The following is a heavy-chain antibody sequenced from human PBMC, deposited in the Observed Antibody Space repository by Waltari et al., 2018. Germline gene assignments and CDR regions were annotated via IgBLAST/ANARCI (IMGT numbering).Heavy chain of an antibody. CDR1: GGSISSSSYY. D-gene: IGHD4-17*01. Sequence: QLQLQESGPGLVKPSETLSLTCTVSGGSISSSSYYWGWIRPPPGKGLEWIGSIYYSGSTYYNPSLKSRVTISVDTSKNQFSLKLSSVTAADTAVYYCASSTVTNDYFDYWGQGTLVTVSS. CDR3: ASSTVTNDYFDY. CDR2: IYYSGST. J-gene: IGHJ4*02. V-gene: IGHV4-39*01.